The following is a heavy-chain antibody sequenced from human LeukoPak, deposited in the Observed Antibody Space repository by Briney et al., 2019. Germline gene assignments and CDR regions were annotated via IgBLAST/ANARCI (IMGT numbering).Heavy chain of an antibody. CDR1: GFTVSSNY. J-gene: IGHJ4*02. V-gene: IGHV3-53*01. CDR2: IYSGGST. Sequence: GGSLRLSCAASGFTVSSNYMSWVGQAPGKGLEGGSVIYSGGSTYYSDSVTGPFTISRDNSNNTLYLQMNSLRAEDTALYYCARDMVCGCDCYFDYWGQGTLVTVSS. D-gene: IGHD2-21*02. CDR3: ARDMVCGCDCYFDY.